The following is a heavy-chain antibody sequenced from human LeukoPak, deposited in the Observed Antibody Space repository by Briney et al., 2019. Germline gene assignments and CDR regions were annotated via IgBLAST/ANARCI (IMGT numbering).Heavy chain of an antibody. Sequence: SETLSLTCTVSGGSISSGSYYWSWIRQPAGQGLEYIGRMYTSGSTYYNPSLKSRVTISVDTSKNQFSLKLSSVTAADTAVYYCARQRVLFFGEGDFDYWGQGTLVTVSS. V-gene: IGHV4-61*02. D-gene: IGHD3-10*01. CDR1: GGSISSGSYY. CDR2: MYTSGST. CDR3: ARQRVLFFGEGDFDY. J-gene: IGHJ4*02.